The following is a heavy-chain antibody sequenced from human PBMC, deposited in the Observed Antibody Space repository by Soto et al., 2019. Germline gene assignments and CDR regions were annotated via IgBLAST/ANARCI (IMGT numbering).Heavy chain of an antibody. D-gene: IGHD3-10*01. Sequence: QVQLVQSGSEVKKPGASVKVSCKASGYTFKSYGISWVRQAPGQGLEWMGRISPYNGDKNYAQKYQGRVSMTTDTSTSTVYMEVRSLGLDDTAVYYCARGPHFYKSGSPAWSTADWGQGTLVTVSS. V-gene: IGHV1-18*01. CDR2: ISPYNGDK. CDR1: GYTFKSYG. CDR3: ARGPHFYKSGSPAWSTAD. J-gene: IGHJ4*02.